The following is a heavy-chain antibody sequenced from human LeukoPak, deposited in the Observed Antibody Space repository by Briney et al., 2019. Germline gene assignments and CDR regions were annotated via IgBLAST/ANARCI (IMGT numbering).Heavy chain of an antibody. J-gene: IGHJ4*02. CDR3: ARDTPYDTSGYFFDY. V-gene: IGHV1-46*01. D-gene: IGHD3-22*01. Sequence: ASVKVSCKASGYTFTSYGISWVRQAPGQGLEWMGIINPRGGSTSYAQKFQGRVTMTRDTSTSTVYMELSSLRSEDTAVYYCARDTPYDTSGYFFDYWGQGTLVTVSS. CDR1: GYTFTSYG. CDR2: INPRGGST.